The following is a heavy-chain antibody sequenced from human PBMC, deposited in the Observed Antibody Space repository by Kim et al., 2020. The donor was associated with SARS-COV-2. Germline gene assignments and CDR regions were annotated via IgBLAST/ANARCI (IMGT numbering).Heavy chain of an antibody. V-gene: IGHV4-30-4*01. CDR1: GGSISSGDYY. CDR2: IYYTSST. D-gene: IGHD6-19*01. CDR3: ASKAVGIRTVPYYFEY. J-gene: IGHJ4*02. Sequence: SETLSLTCNVSGGSISSGDYYWSWIRQSPGMGLEWIGYIYYTSSTYYNPSLKSRVTISVDTSKNQFSLRLSSVTAADTAVYYCASKAVGIRTVPYYFEYWGQGTLVTVSS.